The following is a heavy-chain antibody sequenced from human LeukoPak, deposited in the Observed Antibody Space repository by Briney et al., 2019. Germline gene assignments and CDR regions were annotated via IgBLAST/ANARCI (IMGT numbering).Heavy chain of an antibody. D-gene: IGHD5-24*01. CDR1: GYTFTGYY. CDR2: INPNGGGT. CDR3: ARVYDGYNSVDY. V-gene: IGHV1-2*02. Sequence: GASVKVSCKASGYTFTGYYMHWVRQAPGQGLEWMGWINPNGGGTNYAQKFQGRVTMTRDTSISTAYMELSRLRSDDTAVYYCARVYDGYNSVDYWGQGTLVTVSS. J-gene: IGHJ4*02.